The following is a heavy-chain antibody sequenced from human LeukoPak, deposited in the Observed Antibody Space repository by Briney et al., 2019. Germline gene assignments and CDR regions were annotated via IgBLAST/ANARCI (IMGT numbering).Heavy chain of an antibody. CDR3: ARYDYGGNYDY. D-gene: IGHD4-23*01. CDR1: GFTFNIYS. CDR2: ISSSSSYI. V-gene: IGHV3-21*01. J-gene: IGHJ4*02. Sequence: GGSLRLSCAASGFTFNIYSMNWVRQAPGKGLEWVSSISSSSSYIYYADSVKGRFTISRDNAKNSLYLQMNSLRAEDTAVYYCARYDYGGNYDYWGQGTLVTVSS.